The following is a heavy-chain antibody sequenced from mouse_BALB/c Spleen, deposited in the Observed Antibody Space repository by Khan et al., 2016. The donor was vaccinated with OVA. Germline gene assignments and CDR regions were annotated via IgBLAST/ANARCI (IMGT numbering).Heavy chain of an antibody. CDR3: AKTARIKY. D-gene: IGHD1-2*01. CDR1: GYSITSGHG. J-gene: IGHJ2*01. V-gene: IGHV3-2*02. Sequence: ESGPGLVKPSQLLSLICTVTGYSITSGHGWNWIRQFPGNKLEWMGYLSYSGSSNYNSSLKSRISITRDTSKNQFFLQLNSVTTEDTATYYCAKTARIKYWGQGTTLTVSS. CDR2: LSYSGSS.